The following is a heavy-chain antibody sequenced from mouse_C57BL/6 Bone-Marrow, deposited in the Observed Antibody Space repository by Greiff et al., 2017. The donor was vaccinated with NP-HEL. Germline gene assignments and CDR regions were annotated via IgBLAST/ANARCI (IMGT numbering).Heavy chain of an antibody. Sequence: EVKLVESGGDLVKPGGSLKLSCAASGFTFSSYGMSWVRQTPDKRLEWVATISSGGSYTYYPDSVKGRFTISRDNAKNTLYLQMSSLKSEDTAMYYCARRERQLRRQGYYAMDYWGQGTSVTVSS. V-gene: IGHV5-6*02. CDR2: ISSGGSYT. J-gene: IGHJ4*01. CDR3: ARRERQLRRQGYYAMDY. CDR1: GFTFSSYG. D-gene: IGHD3-2*02.